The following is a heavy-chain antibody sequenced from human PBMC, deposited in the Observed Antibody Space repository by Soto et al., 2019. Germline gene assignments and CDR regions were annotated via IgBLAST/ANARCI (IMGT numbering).Heavy chain of an antibody. J-gene: IGHJ1*01. V-gene: IGHV1-3*04. CDR2: ISTATGHA. Sequence: QVQLVQSGAEVQRPGASVKVSCQASGYSFTIYDMHWVRQAPGQSLEWMGWISTATGHATYSQKFQGRVTMMRDTSASTGCMELSSLTYEDTAVYFCVVSTGWWSFLYWGQGTLVTVAS. CDR3: VVSTGWWSFLY. D-gene: IGHD6-19*01. CDR1: GYSFTIYD.